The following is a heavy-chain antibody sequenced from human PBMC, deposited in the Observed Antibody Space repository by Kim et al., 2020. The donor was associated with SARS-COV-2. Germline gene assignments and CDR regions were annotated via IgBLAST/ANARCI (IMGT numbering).Heavy chain of an antibody. CDR1: GGSISSSSYY. Sequence: SETLSLTCTVSGGSISSSSYYWGWIRQPPGKGLEWIGSIYYSGSTYYNPSLKSRVTISVDTSKNQFSLKLSSVTAADTAVYYCARLKAARPSYFDYWGQGTLVTVSS. CDR3: ARLKAARPSYFDY. V-gene: IGHV4-39*01. D-gene: IGHD6-6*01. J-gene: IGHJ4*02. CDR2: IYYSGST.